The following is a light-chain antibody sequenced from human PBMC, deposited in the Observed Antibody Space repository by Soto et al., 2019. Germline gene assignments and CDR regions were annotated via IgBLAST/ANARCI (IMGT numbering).Light chain of an antibody. CDR1: GSSIGTNT. Sequence: QSVLTQPPSASLTPGQRVTISCSGSGSSIGTNTVNWYRHLPGTAPKLLIYGNNQRPSGVPDLFSGSKSGTSGSLAISGLQSEDEAEYYCAALDGSLKNVLFGGGTKLTVL. CDR3: AALDGSLKNVL. J-gene: IGLJ2*01. CDR2: GNN. V-gene: IGLV1-44*01.